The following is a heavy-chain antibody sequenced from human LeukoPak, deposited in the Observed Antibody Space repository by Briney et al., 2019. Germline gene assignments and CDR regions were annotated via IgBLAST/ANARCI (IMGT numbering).Heavy chain of an antibody. J-gene: IGHJ4*02. CDR3: ARGPRWNFDL. Sequence: GGSLRLSCEASGFPFSTSWMNWVRQAPGEGLEWVAKVDPDGSGTSYGDSVRGRFTISRDNAKNSLYLHMTNLRAEDTAFYYCARGPRWNFDLWGQGTLVTVSS. D-gene: IGHD4-23*01. CDR2: VDPDGSGT. CDR1: GFPFSTSW. V-gene: IGHV3-7*03.